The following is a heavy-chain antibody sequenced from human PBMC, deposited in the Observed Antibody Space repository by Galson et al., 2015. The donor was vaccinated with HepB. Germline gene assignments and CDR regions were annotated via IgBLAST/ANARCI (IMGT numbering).Heavy chain of an antibody. J-gene: IGHJ6*02. CDR2: IIPIFGTA. CDR1: GGTFSSYA. CDR3: ARATWGFEQQLVRGYYYYGMDV. V-gene: IGHV1-69*13. D-gene: IGHD6-13*01. Sequence: SVKVSCKASGGTFSSYAISWVRQAPGQGLEWMGGIIPIFGTANYAQKFQGRVTITADESTSTAYMELSSLRSEDTAVYYCARATWGFEQQLVRGYYYYGMDVWGQGTTVTVSS.